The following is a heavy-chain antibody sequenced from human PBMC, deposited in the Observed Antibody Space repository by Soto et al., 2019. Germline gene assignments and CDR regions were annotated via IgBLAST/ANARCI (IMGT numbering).Heavy chain of an antibody. V-gene: IGHV3-23*01. CDR2: MSGRGSGT. Sequence: SGGSLRLSCVDSDFTFSTYAMTWVRQAPGQGLECVSNMSGRGSGTNYSHSVKGRFTISRDNSKKILYLQMNSLRAEDTAVYYWAKEKPTTTCFDYWGPGALVTVSS. CDR3: AKEKPTTTCFDY. CDR1: DFTFSTYA. J-gene: IGHJ4*02. D-gene: IGHD1-1*01.